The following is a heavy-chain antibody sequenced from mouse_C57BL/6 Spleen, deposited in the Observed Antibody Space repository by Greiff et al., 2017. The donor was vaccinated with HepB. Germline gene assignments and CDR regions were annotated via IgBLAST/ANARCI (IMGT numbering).Heavy chain of an antibody. Sequence: EVQLQESGPELVKPGASVKIPCKASGYTFTDYNMDWVKQSHGKSLEWIGDINPNNGGTIYNQKFKGKATLTVDKSSSTAYMELRSLTSEDTAVYYCARDGDYGPPYAMDYWGQGTSVTVSS. D-gene: IGHD1-1*02. CDR2: INPNNGGT. V-gene: IGHV1-18*01. CDR1: GYTFTDYN. CDR3: ARDGDYGPPYAMDY. J-gene: IGHJ4*01.